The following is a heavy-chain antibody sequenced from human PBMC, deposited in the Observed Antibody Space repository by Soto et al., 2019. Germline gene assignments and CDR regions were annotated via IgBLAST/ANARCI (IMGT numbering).Heavy chain of an antibody. CDR1: GGSISSYY. Sequence: SSETLSLTCTVSGGSISSYYWSWIRQPPGKGLEWIGYIYYSGSTNYNPSLKSRVTISVDTSKNQFSLKLSSVTAADTAVYYCARHNYDILTGPYYFDYWGQGTLVTVSS. V-gene: IGHV4-59*08. CDR2: IYYSGST. J-gene: IGHJ4*02. CDR3: ARHNYDILTGPYYFDY. D-gene: IGHD3-9*01.